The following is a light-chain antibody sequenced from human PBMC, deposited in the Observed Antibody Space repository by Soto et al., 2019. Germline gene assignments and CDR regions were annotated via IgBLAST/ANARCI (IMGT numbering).Light chain of an antibody. Sequence: EVVLTQSPATLSLSPGARVTLSCRASQSVSSFLSWYQHKPGQAPRLLIYDASNRATGIPARFSGSGSGTDFTLTISSLEPEDFAIYYCQQRRNLITFGQGTRLEIK. V-gene: IGKV3-11*01. CDR2: DAS. J-gene: IGKJ5*01. CDR3: QQRRNLIT. CDR1: QSVSSF.